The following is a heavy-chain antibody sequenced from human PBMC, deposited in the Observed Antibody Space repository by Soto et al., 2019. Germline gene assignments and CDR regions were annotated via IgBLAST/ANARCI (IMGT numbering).Heavy chain of an antibody. J-gene: IGHJ4*02. CDR3: VRARMPHYFDY. V-gene: IGHV4-30-4*01. CDR1: GGSITSVDSY. D-gene: IGHD2-15*01. CDR2: IYHSGST. Sequence: QVQLQESGPGQVKTSQTLSLTCTVSGGSITSVDSYWSWIRQSPGKGLEWIGFIYHSGSTYYNPSLKSRLTISIDTSKNQFSLNLSSVTAADTAVYYCVRARMPHYFDYWGQGTLVAVSS.